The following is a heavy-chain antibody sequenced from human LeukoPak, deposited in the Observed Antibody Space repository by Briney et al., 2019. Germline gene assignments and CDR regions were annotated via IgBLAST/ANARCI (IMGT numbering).Heavy chain of an antibody. Sequence: SVKVSCKASGGTFSSYAISWVRQAPGQGLEWMGGIIPIFGTANYAQKFQGRVTITADESTSTVYMELSSLRSEDTAVYYCAREVNYDILTGPKYFDYWGQGTLVTVSS. CDR1: GGTFSSYA. CDR3: AREVNYDILTGPKYFDY. J-gene: IGHJ4*02. D-gene: IGHD3-9*01. CDR2: IIPIFGTA. V-gene: IGHV1-69*01.